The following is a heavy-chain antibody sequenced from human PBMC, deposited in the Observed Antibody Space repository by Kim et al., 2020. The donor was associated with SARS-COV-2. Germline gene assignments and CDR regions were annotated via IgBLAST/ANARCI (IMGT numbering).Heavy chain of an antibody. D-gene: IGHD2-15*01. J-gene: IGHJ4*02. CDR2: YAT. V-gene: IGHV3-73*01. CDR3: TTRGGSSDY. Sequence: YATAYAASVTGRFTISRDESKNTAYLQMNSLQTEDAALYYCTTRGGSSDYWGQGALVTVSS.